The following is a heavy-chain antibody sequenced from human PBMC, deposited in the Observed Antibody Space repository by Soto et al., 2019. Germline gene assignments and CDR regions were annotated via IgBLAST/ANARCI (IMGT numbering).Heavy chain of an antibody. CDR3: ARGWVGYFQH. J-gene: IGHJ1*01. D-gene: IGHD1-26*01. CDR2: IYYSGST. V-gene: IGHV4-59*01. CDR1: GGSISSYY. Sequence: QVQLQESGPGLVKPSETLSLTCTVSGGSISSYYWSWIRQPPGKGLEWIGYIYYSGSTNFNPSLTSQVTRSAATPSNRFSLMLSSVTAADTAVYCCARGWVGYFQHWGQGTLVTVSS.